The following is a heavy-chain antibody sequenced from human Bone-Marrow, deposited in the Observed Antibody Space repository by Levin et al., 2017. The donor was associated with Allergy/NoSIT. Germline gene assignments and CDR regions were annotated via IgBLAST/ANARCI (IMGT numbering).Heavy chain of an antibody. CDR1: GFTISDHY. J-gene: IGHJ4*02. CDR3: GVYYGSGKGY. V-gene: IGHV3-72*01. D-gene: IGHD3-10*01. CDR2: TRNKANGYIL. Sequence: GALRLSCAASGFTISDHYMEWIRQAPGKGLEWVGRTRNKANGYILDYAASVKGRFSISRDDSRNSVFLQMNSLKTEDAAVYYCGVYYGSGKGYWGQGTLVTVSS.